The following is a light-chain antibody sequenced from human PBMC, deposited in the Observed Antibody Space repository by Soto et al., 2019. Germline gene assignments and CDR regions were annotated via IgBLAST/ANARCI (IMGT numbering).Light chain of an antibody. CDR2: NVS. CDR3: CSYSGRYTSV. V-gene: IGLV2-11*01. CDR1: SSDVGGFSY. Sequence: QSALTQPRSVSGSPGQSVTISCTGTSSDVGGFSYVSWYKQNPGKAPKLIIYNVSERPSGVPDRFSGSKSGNTASLTISGLLAEDEADFYCCSYSGRYTSVFGSGTKLTVL. J-gene: IGLJ1*01.